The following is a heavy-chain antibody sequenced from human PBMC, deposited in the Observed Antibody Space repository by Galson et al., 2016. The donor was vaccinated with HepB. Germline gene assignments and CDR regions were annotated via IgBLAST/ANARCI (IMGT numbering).Heavy chain of an antibody. D-gene: IGHD2-2*02. Sequence: PALVKPTQTLTLTCTFSGFSLTTSGEGVDWIRQPPGKPLEWLGLAYWDDDKRFSPSLRSRLTITKDTSKDQVVLTMTNMAPEDTATYYCAHHSTSWYIDYWGPGTLVTVSS. V-gene: IGHV2-5*02. CDR1: GFSLTTSGEG. CDR2: AYWDDDK. J-gene: IGHJ4*02. CDR3: AHHSTSWYIDY.